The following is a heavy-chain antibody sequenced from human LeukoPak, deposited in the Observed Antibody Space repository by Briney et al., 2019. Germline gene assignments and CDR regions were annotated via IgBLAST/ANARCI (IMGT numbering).Heavy chain of an antibody. J-gene: IGHJ3*02. D-gene: IGHD1-26*01. CDR1: GFTFSSYG. Sequence: PGGSLRLSCAASGFTFSSYGMSWVRQAPGKGLEWVSAISGSGGSTYYADSVKGRFTISRDNSKNTLYLQMNSLRAEDTAVYYCAKSSGSYVRGNAFDIWGQGTMVTVSS. V-gene: IGHV3-23*01. CDR2: ISGSGGST. CDR3: AKSSGSYVRGNAFDI.